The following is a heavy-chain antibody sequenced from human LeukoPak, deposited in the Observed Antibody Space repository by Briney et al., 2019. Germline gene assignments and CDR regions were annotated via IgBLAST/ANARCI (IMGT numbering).Heavy chain of an antibody. CDR2: IHSSGTVK. CDR1: RFPFSIYE. D-gene: IGHD2-15*01. Sequence: GGSLRLSCVVSRFPFSIYEMNWVRQAPGKGLEWVSNIHSSGTVKYYSDSVKGRFSISRDNAKSSLYLQMNSLRAEDTAVYYCAKDRAIRGGKGFDSWGQGTLVTVSS. V-gene: IGHV3-48*03. J-gene: IGHJ4*02. CDR3: AKDRAIRGGKGFDS.